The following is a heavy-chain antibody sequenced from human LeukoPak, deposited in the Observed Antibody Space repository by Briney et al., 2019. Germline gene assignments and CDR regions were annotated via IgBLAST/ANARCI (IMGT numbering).Heavy chain of an antibody. J-gene: IGHJ4*02. Sequence: SETLSLTCTVSGGSISSYYWSWIRQPPGKGLEWIGYIYYSGSTNYNPSLKSRATISVDTSKNQFSLKLSSVTAADTAVYYCARASPRTRGFHFDYWGQGTLVTVSS. CDR1: GGSISSYY. CDR2: IYYSGST. D-gene: IGHD2-2*01. CDR3: ARASPRTRGFHFDY. V-gene: IGHV4-59*01.